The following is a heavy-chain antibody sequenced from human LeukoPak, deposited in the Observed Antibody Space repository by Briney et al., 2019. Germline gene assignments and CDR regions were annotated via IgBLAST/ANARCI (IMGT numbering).Heavy chain of an antibody. CDR3: ARHGAAAGRIFDY. V-gene: IGHV4-59*08. D-gene: IGHD6-13*01. CDR1: GGSISSYY. Sequence: SETLSLTCTVSGGSISSYYWSWIRQPPGKGLEWIGYIYYSGSTNYNPSLKSRVTISVDTSKNQFSLKLGFVTAADTAVYYCARHGAAAGRIFDYWGQGTLVTVSS. J-gene: IGHJ4*02. CDR2: IYYSGST.